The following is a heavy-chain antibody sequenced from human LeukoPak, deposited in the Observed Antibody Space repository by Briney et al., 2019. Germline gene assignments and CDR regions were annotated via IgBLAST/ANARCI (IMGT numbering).Heavy chain of an antibody. CDR1: GGSISSYY. D-gene: IGHD5-18*01. V-gene: IGHV4-4*07. Sequence: SETLSLTCTVSGGSISSYYWSWIRQPAGKGLEWIGRIYTSGSTNYNPSLKSRVTISVDMSKNQFSLKLSSVTAADTAVYYCASGRGYSYGYAYFQHWGQGTLVTVSS. CDR3: ASGRGYSYGYAYFQH. J-gene: IGHJ1*01. CDR2: IYTSGST.